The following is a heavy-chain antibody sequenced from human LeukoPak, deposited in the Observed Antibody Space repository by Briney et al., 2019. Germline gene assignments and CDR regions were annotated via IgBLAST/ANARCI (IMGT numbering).Heavy chain of an antibody. Sequence: SLRLSSVASGFTFEDYAMHWVRQAPGKGLEWVSGLSWNSGSIGYADSVKGRFTISRDNAKNSLYLQMNSLTAEDTALYYCAKDEYSGFGSFDFWGQGILVTVSS. CDR3: AKDEYSGFGSFDF. CDR1: GFTFEDYA. V-gene: IGHV3-9*01. CDR2: LSWNSGSI. J-gene: IGHJ4*02. D-gene: IGHD5-12*01.